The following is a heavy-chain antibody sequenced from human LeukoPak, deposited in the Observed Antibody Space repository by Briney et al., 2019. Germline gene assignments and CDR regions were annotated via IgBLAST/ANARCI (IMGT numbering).Heavy chain of an antibody. CDR3: AREGRIVVVPAAMGY. J-gene: IGHJ4*02. V-gene: IGHV4-34*01. Sequence: PSETLSLTCAVYGASFSGYYWSWIRQPPGKGLEWIGEINHSGSTNYNVSLESRVTISVDTSKNQFSLKLSPVTAADTAVYYCAREGRIVVVPAAMGYWGQGTLVTVSS. CDR2: INHSGST. CDR1: GASFSGYY. D-gene: IGHD2-2*01.